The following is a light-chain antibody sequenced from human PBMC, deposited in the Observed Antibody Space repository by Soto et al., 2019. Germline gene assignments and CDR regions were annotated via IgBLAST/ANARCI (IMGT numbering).Light chain of an antibody. V-gene: IGKV3-20*01. Sequence: ESVLTQAPGTLSLYPGERATLSCRASQSVSSSYLAWYQQKPGQAPRLLIYGASSRATGIPDRFSGSGSGTDFTLTISRLEPEDFAAYYCQQYGSSPRTFGQGTKVDIK. J-gene: IGKJ1*01. CDR2: GAS. CDR1: QSVSSSY. CDR3: QQYGSSPRT.